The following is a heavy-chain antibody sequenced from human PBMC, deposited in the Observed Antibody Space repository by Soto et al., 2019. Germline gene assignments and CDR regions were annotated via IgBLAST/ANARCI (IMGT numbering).Heavy chain of an antibody. Sequence: ASVKVSCKASGYTFTSYGISWVRQAPGQGLEWMGWISAYNGNTNYAQKLQGRVTMTTDTSTSTAYMELRSLRSDDTAVYYCARSHGESDYYYYGMDVWGQGTTVTVSS. V-gene: IGHV1-18*01. D-gene: IGHD4-17*01. CDR3: ARSHGESDYYYYGMDV. CDR1: GYTFTSYG. CDR2: ISAYNGNT. J-gene: IGHJ6*02.